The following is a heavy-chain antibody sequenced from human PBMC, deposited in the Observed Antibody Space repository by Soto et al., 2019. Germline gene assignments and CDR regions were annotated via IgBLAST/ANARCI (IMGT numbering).Heavy chain of an antibody. CDR3: AGGIKYGAYSRWFDP. V-gene: IGHV1-8*01. J-gene: IGHJ5*02. CDR1: GYTFTSYD. CDR2: MNPNSGNT. D-gene: IGHD4-17*01. Sequence: ASVKVSCKASGYTFTSYDINGVRQATGQGLEYLGWMNPNSGNTAYVQKFQGRVTMTWDTSITTAYMELSSLRSEDTAVYFCAGGIKYGAYSRWFDPWGQGTLVTVSS.